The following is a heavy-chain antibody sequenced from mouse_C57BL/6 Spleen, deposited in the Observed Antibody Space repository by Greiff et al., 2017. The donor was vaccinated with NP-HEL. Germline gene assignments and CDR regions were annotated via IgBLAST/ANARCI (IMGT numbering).Heavy chain of an antibody. CDR3: ARWYYGSSYYFDY. CDR2: ISDGGSYT. V-gene: IGHV5-4*01. CDR1: GFTFSSYA. J-gene: IGHJ2*01. Sequence: EVQRVESGGGLVKPGGSLKLSCAASGFTFSSYAMSWVRQTPEKRLEWVATISDGGSYTYYPDNVKGRFTISRDNAKNNLYLQMSHLKSEDTAMYYCARWYYGSSYYFDYWGQGTTLTVSS. D-gene: IGHD1-1*01.